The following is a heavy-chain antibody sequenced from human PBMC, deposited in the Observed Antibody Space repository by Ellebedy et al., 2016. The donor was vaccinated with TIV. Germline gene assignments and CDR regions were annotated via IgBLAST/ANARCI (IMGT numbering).Heavy chain of an antibody. J-gene: IGHJ6*02. V-gene: IGHV1-8*01. CDR2: MNPNSGNT. CDR3: AKGLGVATIRAGMDV. D-gene: IGHD5-12*01. Sequence: AASVKVSCKASGYTFTSYDINWVRQATGQGLEWMGWMNPNSGNTGYAQKFRGRVTMTRNTSISTAYMELSSLRSEDTAVYYCAKGLGVATIRAGMDVWGQGTTVTVSS. CDR1: GYTFTSYD.